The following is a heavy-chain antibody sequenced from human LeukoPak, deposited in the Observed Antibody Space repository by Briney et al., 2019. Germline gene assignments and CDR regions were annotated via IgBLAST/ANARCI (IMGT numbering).Heavy chain of an antibody. CDR3: ARPENSSGWFDFDY. D-gene: IGHD6-19*01. CDR1: GFTFSDYE. CDR2: ITSSGITI. J-gene: IGHJ4*02. V-gene: IGHV3-48*03. Sequence: GGSLRLSCVGSGFTFSDYEMNWVRQAPGKGLEWVSYITSSGITIYYADSVKGRFTISRDNAKNSLYLQMNSLRAEDTAVYYCARPENSSGWFDFDYWGQGTLVTVSS.